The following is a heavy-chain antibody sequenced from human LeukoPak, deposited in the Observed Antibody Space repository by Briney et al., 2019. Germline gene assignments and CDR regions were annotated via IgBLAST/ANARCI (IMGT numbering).Heavy chain of an antibody. CDR3: AKGYGYSSSWTSNYYFYGLDV. J-gene: IGHJ6*02. CDR2: ISYDSCST. CDR1: GFTFSSYA. V-gene: IGHV3-23*01. D-gene: IGHD6-13*01. Sequence: GGSLRLSCAASGFTFSSYAMSWVRQAPGKGPEWVSGISYDSCSTYYTDSLKGRLTISRDNSKNTLYLQMNSLRAEDTAVYYCAKGYGYSSSWTSNYYFYGLDVWGQGTTVTVSS.